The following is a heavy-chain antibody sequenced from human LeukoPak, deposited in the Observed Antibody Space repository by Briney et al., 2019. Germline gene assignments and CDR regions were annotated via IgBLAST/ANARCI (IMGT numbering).Heavy chain of an antibody. CDR3: ARGGAARPDY. Sequence: GGSLRLSCAASGFTFRNYGMNWVRQAPGKGLEWVSYISSSSSNIAYADSVKGRFTISRDNVKNSLYLQINSLRVEDSSVYYCARGGAARPDYWGQGTLVTVSS. D-gene: IGHD6-6*01. V-gene: IGHV3-48*04. CDR1: GFTFRNYG. J-gene: IGHJ4*02. CDR2: ISSSSSNI.